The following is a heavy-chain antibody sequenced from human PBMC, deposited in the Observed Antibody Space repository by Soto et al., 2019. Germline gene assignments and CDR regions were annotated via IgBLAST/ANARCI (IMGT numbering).Heavy chain of an antibody. Sequence: EVQLLESGGGSVQPGGSLRLSCAASGFTFSSYAMSWVRQAPGKGLEWVSVISGSGDSTYYADSVKGRFTISRDNSKNTLYLQMNSLRAEDTAVYYCARRGSGSYYDYWGQGTLVTVSS. CDR1: GFTFSSYA. V-gene: IGHV3-23*01. CDR2: ISGSGDST. CDR3: ARRGSGSYYDY. J-gene: IGHJ4*02. D-gene: IGHD1-26*01.